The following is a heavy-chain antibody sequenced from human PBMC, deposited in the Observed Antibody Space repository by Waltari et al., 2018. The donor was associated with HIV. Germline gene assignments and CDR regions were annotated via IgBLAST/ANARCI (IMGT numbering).Heavy chain of an antibody. V-gene: IGHV3-21*02. D-gene: IGHD2-2*01. Sequence: VRLMESGGGLVEPGGSLTISCAASGFTFTQYSMNWIRHIPGQGLECLASINRHKRESYYIDSINGRFTISRDNAANSVFLHIGRLRVDDTAQYFCVRDDPGYEPIDYWGRGTLVTVSS. CDR1: GFTFTQYS. CDR3: VRDDPGYEPIDY. J-gene: IGHJ4*02. CDR2: INRHKRES.